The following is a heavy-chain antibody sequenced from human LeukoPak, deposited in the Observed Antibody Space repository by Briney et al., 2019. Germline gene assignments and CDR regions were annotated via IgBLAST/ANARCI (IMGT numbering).Heavy chain of an antibody. CDR1: GYTFTSYD. CDR2: MNPNSGNT. D-gene: IGHD3-3*01. V-gene: IGHV1-8*01. Sequence: GASVKVSCKASGYTFTSYDINWVRQATGQGLEWMGWMNPNSGNTGYAQKFQGRVTMTRNTSISTAYMELSSLRSEDTAVYYCARAPDFWSGEYYYYYYMDVWGKGTTVTVS. CDR3: ARAPDFWSGEYYYYYYMDV. J-gene: IGHJ6*03.